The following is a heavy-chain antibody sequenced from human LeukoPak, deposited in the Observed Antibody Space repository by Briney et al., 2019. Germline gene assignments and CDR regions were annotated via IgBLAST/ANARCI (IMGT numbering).Heavy chain of an antibody. Sequence: GESLKISCKGSGYSFTSYGIGWVRRMPGKGLEWMGIIYPGDSDTRYSPSFQGQVTISADKSISTAYLQWSSLKASDTAMYYCARSSPHCSSTSCPFDYWGQGTLVTVSS. CDR1: GYSFTSYG. V-gene: IGHV5-51*01. J-gene: IGHJ4*02. CDR2: IYPGDSDT. CDR3: ARSSPHCSSTSCPFDY. D-gene: IGHD2-2*01.